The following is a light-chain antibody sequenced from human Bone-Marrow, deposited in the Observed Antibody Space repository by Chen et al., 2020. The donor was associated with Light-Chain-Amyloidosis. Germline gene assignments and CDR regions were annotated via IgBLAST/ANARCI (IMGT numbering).Light chain of an antibody. Sequence: QSALTQPASVSGSPGQSITISCTGTSSDVGGDNHVSWYQQHPDKAPKLMIYEVTTRPSWVPDRFSGFKSDNTASLTNSGLQTEDEADYFCSSYAITDYLVFGSGTRVTVL. CDR1: SSDVGGDNH. J-gene: IGLJ1*01. CDR2: EVT. V-gene: IGLV2-14*01. CDR3: SSYAITDYLV.